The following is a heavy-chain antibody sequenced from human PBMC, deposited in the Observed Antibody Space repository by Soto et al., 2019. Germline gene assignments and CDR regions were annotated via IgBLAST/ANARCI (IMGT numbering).Heavy chain of an antibody. Sequence: ASVKVSCKASGYTFTSYAMHWVRQAPGQRLEWMGWINAGNGNTKYSQKFQGRVTITRDTSASTAYMELSSLRSEDTAVYYCARSRGYYDSSGYHTDAFDIWGQGTMVTVSS. D-gene: IGHD3-22*01. CDR1: GYTFTSYA. V-gene: IGHV1-3*01. J-gene: IGHJ3*02. CDR2: INAGNGNT. CDR3: ARSRGYYDSSGYHTDAFDI.